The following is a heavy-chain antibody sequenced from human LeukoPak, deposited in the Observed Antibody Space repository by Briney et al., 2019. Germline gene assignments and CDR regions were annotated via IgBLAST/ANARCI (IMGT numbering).Heavy chain of an antibody. CDR3: ARAIVTTIGLFYYYGMDV. D-gene: IGHD5-12*01. Sequence: SVKVYCKASGGTFSSYAISWVRQAPGQGLEWMGGIIPIYGTANYAQKLQGRVTITADESTTTAYMELSSLRSEDTAVYYCARAIVTTIGLFYYYGMDVWGQGTTVTVSS. J-gene: IGHJ6*02. CDR1: GGTFSSYA. V-gene: IGHV1-69*13. CDR2: IIPIYGTA.